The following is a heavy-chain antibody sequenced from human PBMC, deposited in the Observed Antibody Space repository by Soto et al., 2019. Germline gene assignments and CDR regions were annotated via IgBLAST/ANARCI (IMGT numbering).Heavy chain of an antibody. CDR2: MGYNGFT. Sequence: TSETLSLTCTISGGPMSNYYCSWFRQPPGQGLEWIGYMGYNGFTRYNPSLISRVTMSVDTSKNQFSLKLSSVTAAVTAVYNCARRWGTSFDYRGQGTLVPVSS. J-gene: IGHJ4*02. D-gene: IGHD7-27*01. CDR3: ARRWGTSFDY. V-gene: IGHV4-59*01. CDR1: GGPMSNYY.